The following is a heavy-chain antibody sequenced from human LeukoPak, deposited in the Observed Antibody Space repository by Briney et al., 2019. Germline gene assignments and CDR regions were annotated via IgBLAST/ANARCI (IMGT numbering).Heavy chain of an antibody. CDR1: GGSISSGGYS. V-gene: IGHV4-30-2*01. D-gene: IGHD1-26*01. CDR3: AMWSATVGASDY. J-gene: IGHJ4*02. Sequence: SETLSLTCAVSGGSISSGGYSWSWIRQPPGKGLEWIGYIYHSGSTYYNPSLKSRVTISVDRSKNQFSLKLSSVTAADTAVYYCAMWSATVGASDYWGQGTLVTVSS. CDR2: IYHSGST.